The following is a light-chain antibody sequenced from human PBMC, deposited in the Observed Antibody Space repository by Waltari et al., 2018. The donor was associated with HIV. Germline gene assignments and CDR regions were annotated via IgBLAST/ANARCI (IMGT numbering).Light chain of an antibody. CDR1: QSVSSSY. Sequence: EIVLTQSPGTLSLSPGERATLSCRVSQSVSSSYLAWYQQKHGQAPRLLIYGASSRATGIPDRFSGSRSGTDFTLSISRLEPEDFAVYYCQQYGSSPFTFGPGTKVDIK. V-gene: IGKV3-20*01. CDR3: QQYGSSPFT. CDR2: GAS. J-gene: IGKJ3*01.